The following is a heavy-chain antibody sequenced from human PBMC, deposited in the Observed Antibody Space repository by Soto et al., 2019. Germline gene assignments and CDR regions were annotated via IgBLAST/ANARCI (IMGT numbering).Heavy chain of an antibody. CDR3: ARRWGTYFDF. J-gene: IGHJ4*02. Sequence: SETLSLTCTVSGGSISFYYWSWIRQPPGKGLEWIGYIYYSGSTNYNPSLKSRVTISVDTSKNQFSLKLSSVTAADTAVYYCARRWGTYFDFWGQGTLVTVSS. D-gene: IGHD7-27*01. CDR2: IYYSGST. V-gene: IGHV4-59*01. CDR1: GGSISFYY.